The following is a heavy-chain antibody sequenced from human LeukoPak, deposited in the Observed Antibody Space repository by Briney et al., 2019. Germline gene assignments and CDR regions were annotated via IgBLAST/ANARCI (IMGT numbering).Heavy chain of an antibody. Sequence: GGSLRLSCAASGFTFSSYAMSWVRQAPGKGLEWVSAISGSGGSTYYADSVKGRFTISRDNSKNTLYLQMNSLRAEDTAVYYCARDQGRGSGPGRWFDPWGQGTLVTVSS. V-gene: IGHV3-23*01. D-gene: IGHD3-10*01. CDR3: ARDQGRGSGPGRWFDP. CDR2: ISGSGGST. CDR1: GFTFSSYA. J-gene: IGHJ5*02.